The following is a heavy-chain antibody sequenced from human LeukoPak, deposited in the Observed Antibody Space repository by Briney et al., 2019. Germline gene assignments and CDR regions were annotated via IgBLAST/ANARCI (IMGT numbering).Heavy chain of an antibody. CDR1: GFTFSSYG. CDR3: AKVAGGVSQWLLTDY. V-gene: IGHV3-30*02. J-gene: IGHJ4*02. Sequence: QSGGSLRLSCAASGFTFSSYGMHWVRQAPGKGLEWVAFIRYDGSNKYYADSVKGRFTISRDNSKNTLYLQMNSLRAEDTAVYYCAKVAGGVSQWLLTDYWGQGTLVTVSS. D-gene: IGHD6-19*01. CDR2: IRYDGSNK.